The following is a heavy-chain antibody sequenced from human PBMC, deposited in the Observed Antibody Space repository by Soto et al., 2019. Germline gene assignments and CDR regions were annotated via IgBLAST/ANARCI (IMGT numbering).Heavy chain of an antibody. Sequence: PGGSLRLSCAASGFTFSSYAMHWVRQAPGEGLEWVAVISFHGTNKNYADSVKGRFTISRDNSNNTVFLEMNSLRPEDTAMYYCARDGRAYSGQDSLDFWGQGTPV. CDR2: ISFHGTNK. D-gene: IGHD5-12*01. V-gene: IGHV3-30-3*01. CDR3: ARDGRAYSGQDSLDF. J-gene: IGHJ4*02. CDR1: GFTFSSYA.